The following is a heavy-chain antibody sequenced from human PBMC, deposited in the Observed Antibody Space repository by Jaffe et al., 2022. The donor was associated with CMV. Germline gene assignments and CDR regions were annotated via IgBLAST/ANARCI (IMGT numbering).Heavy chain of an antibody. D-gene: IGHD1-26*01. CDR1: GFTFSSYG. CDR3: ARVGSGSYPGVVY. J-gene: IGHJ4*02. CDR2: IWYDGSNK. Sequence: QVQLVESGGGVVQPGRSLRLSCAASGFTFSSYGMHWVRQAPGKGLEWVAVIWYDGSNKYYADSVKGRFTISRDNSKNTLYLQMNSLRAEDTAVYYCARVGSGSYPGVVYWGQGTLVTVSS. V-gene: IGHV3-33*01.